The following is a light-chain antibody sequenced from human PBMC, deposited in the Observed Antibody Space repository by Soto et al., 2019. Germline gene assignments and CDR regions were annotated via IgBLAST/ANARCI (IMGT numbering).Light chain of an antibody. Sequence: QSALAQPPSASGSPGQSVTISCTGTSSDVGGYNYVSWHQQHPGKAPKLNIYDVIKRPSGVPDRFSGSKSGSTASLTVSGLQAEDEADYYCSSYAGTSNYVVFGGGTKLTVL. J-gene: IGLJ2*01. V-gene: IGLV2-8*01. CDR3: SSYAGTSNYVV. CDR1: SSDVGGYNY. CDR2: DVI.